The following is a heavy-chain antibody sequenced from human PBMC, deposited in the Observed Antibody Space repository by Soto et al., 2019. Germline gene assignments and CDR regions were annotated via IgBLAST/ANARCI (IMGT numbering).Heavy chain of an antibody. V-gene: IGHV1-18*01. CDR2: INTGSGYT. CDR1: GYTFSNYA. Sequence: QVPLVQSGAEVKKRGSSVRVSCKTSGYTFSNYAISWVRQAPGQGLEWMGWINTGSGYTNYAHDRVTMTKDASTYTAYLEVTSLRSDDTAIYYCARDRVYTGGSDADYWGQGTLVTVSS. J-gene: IGHJ4*02. CDR3: ARDRVYTGGSDADY. D-gene: IGHD2-8*02.